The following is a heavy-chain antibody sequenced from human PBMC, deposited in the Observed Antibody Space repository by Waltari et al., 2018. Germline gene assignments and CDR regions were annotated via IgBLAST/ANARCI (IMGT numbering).Heavy chain of an antibody. CDR3: AKPLYYYASGSAIDY. Sequence: EVQLVESGGVVVQPGGSLRLSCAASGFTFDDYAMHWVRQAPGKGLEWVSLISWDGGSTYYADSVKGRFTISRDNSKNSLYLQMNSLRTEDTALYYCAKPLYYYASGSAIDYWGQGTLVTVSS. D-gene: IGHD3-10*01. CDR2: ISWDGGST. V-gene: IGHV3-43D*04. CDR1: GFTFDDYA. J-gene: IGHJ4*02.